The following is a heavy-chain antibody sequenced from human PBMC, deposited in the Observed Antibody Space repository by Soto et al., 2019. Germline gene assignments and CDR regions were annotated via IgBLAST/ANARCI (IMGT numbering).Heavy chain of an antibody. J-gene: IGHJ6*02. D-gene: IGHD2-2*01. CDR1: GFTVSSNY. CDR3: ARDRVGYYYYGMDV. CDR2: IYSGGST. V-gene: IGHV3-53*01. Sequence: LRLSCAASGFTVSSNYMSWVRQAPGKGLEWVSVIYSGGSTYYADSVKGRFTISRDNSKNTLYLQMNSLRAEDTAVYYCARDRVGYYYYGMDVWGQVTTVTFSS.